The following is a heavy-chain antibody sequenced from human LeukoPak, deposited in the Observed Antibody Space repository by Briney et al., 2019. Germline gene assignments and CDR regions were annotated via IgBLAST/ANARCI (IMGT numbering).Heavy chain of an antibody. CDR3: ARDRRPWYFDL. CDR1: EFTFSSYA. Sequence: GGSLRLSCAASEFTFSSYAVSWVRQAPGKGLEWVSTITGGGDITKYADSVKGRFTISRDDPKNTLYLQMNSLRADDTAVYYCARDRRPWYFDLWGRGTLVTVSS. D-gene: IGHD6-6*01. CDR2: ITGGGDIT. J-gene: IGHJ2*01. V-gene: IGHV3-23*01.